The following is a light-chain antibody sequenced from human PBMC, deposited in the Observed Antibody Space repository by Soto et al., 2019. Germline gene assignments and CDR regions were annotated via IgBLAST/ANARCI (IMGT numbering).Light chain of an antibody. CDR1: QGISNN. CDR3: HKYDSAPLT. J-gene: IGKJ4*01. CDR2: AAS. V-gene: IGKV1-27*01. Sequence: DIQMTQSPSSLSASVGDRVTITCRESQGISNNLAWYQQKPGKVPKRLSYAASTLESGVPSRFSGSRSGTDVPLTSTNLQPEDVATYYCHKYDSAPLTCGGGTKVEIK.